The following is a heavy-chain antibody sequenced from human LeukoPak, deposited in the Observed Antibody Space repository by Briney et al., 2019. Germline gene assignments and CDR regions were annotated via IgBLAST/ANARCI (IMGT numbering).Heavy chain of an antibody. CDR2: INPNSGGT. V-gene: IGHV1-2*02. D-gene: IGHD3-3*01. CDR1: GYTFTGYY. J-gene: IGHJ4*02. CDR3: ARDLITDFWSGSYFY. Sequence: GASVKVSCKASGYTFTGYYMHWVRQAPGQGLEWMGWINPNSGGTNYAQKFQGRVTMTRDTSISTAYMELSRLRSDDTAVYYCARDLITDFWSGSYFYWGQGTLVTVSS.